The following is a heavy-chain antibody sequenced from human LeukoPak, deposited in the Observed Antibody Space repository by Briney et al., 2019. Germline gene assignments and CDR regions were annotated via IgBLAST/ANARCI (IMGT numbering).Heavy chain of an antibody. J-gene: IGHJ6*03. CDR2: ISSSAETI. CDR1: GFTYSSYE. Sequence: GGSLRLSCVASGFTYSSYEMNWVRQAPGKGLEWVSYISSSAETIFYADSVKGRFIISRDSAKNSLYLQMNSLRAEDTAVYYCARDSPYYYYYMDVWGKGTTVTVSS. CDR3: ARDSPYYYYYMDV. V-gene: IGHV3-48*03.